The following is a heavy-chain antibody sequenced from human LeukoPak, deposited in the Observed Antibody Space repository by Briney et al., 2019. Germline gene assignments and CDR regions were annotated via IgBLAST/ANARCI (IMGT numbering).Heavy chain of an antibody. V-gene: IGHV3-30*02. CDR2: IRYDGSNK. D-gene: IGHD3-3*01. J-gene: IGHJ3*02. Sequence: PGGSLRLSCAASGFTFSSYGMHWVRQAPGKGLEWVAFIRYDGSNKYYADSVKGRFTISRDNSKNTLYLQMNSLRAEDTAVYYCAKDEFRAIFGVVHDLYDAFDIWGQGTMVTVSS. CDR3: AKDEFRAIFGVVHDLYDAFDI. CDR1: GFTFSSYG.